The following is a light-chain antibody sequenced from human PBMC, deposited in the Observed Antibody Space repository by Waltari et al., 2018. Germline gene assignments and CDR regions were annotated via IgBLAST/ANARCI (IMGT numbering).Light chain of an antibody. CDR2: KAS. Sequence: DIQMTQPPSTLSSSVGDRVAITCRASQSVKSWLAWYQQKPGKAPKFLIYKASILESGVPSRFSGSGSGTEFTLTISNLQPDDFATYYCQQYNRYSTFGQGTKVELK. J-gene: IGKJ1*01. CDR1: QSVKSW. V-gene: IGKV1-5*03. CDR3: QQYNRYST.